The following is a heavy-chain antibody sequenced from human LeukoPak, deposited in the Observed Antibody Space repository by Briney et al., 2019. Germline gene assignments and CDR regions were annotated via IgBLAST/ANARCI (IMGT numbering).Heavy chain of an antibody. V-gene: IGHV1-18*01. CDR1: GYTFTNYG. J-gene: IGHJ4*02. CDR3: ATEGYYDSSGYYTDY. Sequence: ASVKVSCKASGYTFTNYGISWVRQAPGQGLEWMGWISAYNGNTNYAQKLQGRVTMTTDTSTSTAYMELSSLRSEDTAVYYCATEGYYDSSGYYTDYWGQGTLVTVSS. D-gene: IGHD3-22*01. CDR2: ISAYNGNT.